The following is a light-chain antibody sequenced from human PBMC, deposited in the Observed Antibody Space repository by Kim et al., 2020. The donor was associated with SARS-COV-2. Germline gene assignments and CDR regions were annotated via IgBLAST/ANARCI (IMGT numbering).Light chain of an antibody. CDR2: EDN. V-gene: IGLV6-57*01. CDR3: QSYDSNIGV. J-gene: IGLJ3*02. Sequence: GKTVTISCTRSSGSIASNYVQWYQQRPGSSPTTVIYEDNERPSGVPDRFSGSIDSSSNSASLIISGLKAEDEADYYCQSYDSNIGVFGGGTQLTVL. CDR1: SGSIASNY.